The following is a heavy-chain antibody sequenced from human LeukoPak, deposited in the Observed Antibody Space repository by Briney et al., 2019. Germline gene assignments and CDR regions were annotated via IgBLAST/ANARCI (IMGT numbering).Heavy chain of an antibody. J-gene: IGHJ6*03. Sequence: ASVKVSCKASGGTFSSYAISWVRQAPGQGLEWMGGIIPIFGTANYAQKFQGRVTITTDESTGTAYMELSSLRSEDTAVYYCARGYGGNSRYYYYMDVWGKGTTVTVSS. V-gene: IGHV1-69*05. CDR3: ARGYGGNSRYYYYMDV. CDR2: IIPIFGTA. D-gene: IGHD4-23*01. CDR1: GGTFSSYA.